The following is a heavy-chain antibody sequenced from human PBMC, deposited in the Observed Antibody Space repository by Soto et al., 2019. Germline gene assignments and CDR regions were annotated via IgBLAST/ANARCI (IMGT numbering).Heavy chain of an antibody. D-gene: IGHD3-10*01. CDR3: ATSYGSGYRAFDS. J-gene: IGHJ4*02. Sequence: QVQLVQSGAEVKRPGSSVKVSCKASGDTFNFYSINWVRQAPGLGLEWLGRVNPILSLSNYAQRFPGRVPMTADKSTSTAYMILNSLKSEDTAIYYCATSYGSGYRAFDSWGQGALVTVSS. V-gene: IGHV1-69*02. CDR2: VNPILSLS. CDR1: GDTFNFYS.